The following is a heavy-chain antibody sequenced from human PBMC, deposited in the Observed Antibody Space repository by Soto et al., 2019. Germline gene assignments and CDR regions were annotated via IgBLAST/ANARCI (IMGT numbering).Heavy chain of an antibody. D-gene: IGHD2-2*01. CDR2: IIPILGIA. V-gene: IGHV1-69*02. J-gene: IGHJ6*03. CDR3: AKGGLPADTSYVGAYYYYMGV. CDR1: GGTFSSYT. Sequence: QVQLVQSGAEVKKPGSSVKVSCKASGGTFSSYTISWVRQAPGQGLEWMGRIIPILGIANYAQKFQGRVTITEKKQTSKDYMDLRRLRSEDTAVYYCAKGGLPADTSYVGAYYYYMGVWGKGATVTVSS.